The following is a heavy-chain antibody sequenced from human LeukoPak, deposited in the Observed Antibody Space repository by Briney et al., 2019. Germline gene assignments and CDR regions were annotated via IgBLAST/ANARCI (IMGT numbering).Heavy chain of an antibody. D-gene: IGHD6-13*01. Sequence: SETLSLTCTVSGGSISSHYWSWIRRPPGKGLEWIGYIYYSGSTNYNPSLKSRVTISVDTSKNQFSLKLSSVTAADTAVYYCARHGSGGRIVSSWVFDPWGQGTLVTVSS. CDR3: ARHGSGGRIVSSWVFDP. CDR2: IYYSGST. V-gene: IGHV4-59*08. CDR1: GGSISSHY. J-gene: IGHJ5*02.